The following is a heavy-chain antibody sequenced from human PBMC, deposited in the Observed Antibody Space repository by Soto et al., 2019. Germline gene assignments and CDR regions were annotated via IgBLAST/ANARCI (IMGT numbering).Heavy chain of an antibody. D-gene: IGHD6-13*01. J-gene: IGHJ6*03. CDR3: ARSEQGYYFYMDV. V-gene: IGHV3-21*01. CDR1: EFSFSTSN. Sequence: EMQLVESGGGLVKPGGSLRLSCAGAEFSFSTSNMNWVRQAPGKGLEWVSSISSRNSYIYYADSVKGRFTISRDNAKNSLYLEMNRLRAEDTAVYYCARSEQGYYFYMDVWGNGTTVTVSS. CDR2: ISSRNSYI.